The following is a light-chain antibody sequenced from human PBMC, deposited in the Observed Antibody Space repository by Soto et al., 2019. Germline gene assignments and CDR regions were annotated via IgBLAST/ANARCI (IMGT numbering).Light chain of an antibody. V-gene: IGKV3-15*01. J-gene: IGKJ1*01. CDR1: QNVSGY. CDR3: QQYYNWPRT. Sequence: EIVMTQSPATLSVSPGGRATLSCRASQNVSGYLAWYQQKPCQAPSVLIYGASTRATGIPARFSGSGSGTEFTLTISSLQSEDFAVYYCQQYYNWPRTFGQGTKVEIK. CDR2: GAS.